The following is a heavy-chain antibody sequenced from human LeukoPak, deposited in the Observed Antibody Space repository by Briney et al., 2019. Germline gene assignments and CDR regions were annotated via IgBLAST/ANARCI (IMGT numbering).Heavy chain of an antibody. Sequence: GRSLRLSCAASGFTFSSYAMHWVRQAPGKGLEWVAVISYDGSNKYYADSVKGRFTISRDNSKNTLYLQMNSLRAEDTAVYYCARDMNWNDARYFDYWGQGTLVTVSS. CDR1: GFTFSSYA. V-gene: IGHV3-30-3*01. CDR2: ISYDGSNK. CDR3: ARDMNWNDARYFDY. J-gene: IGHJ4*02. D-gene: IGHD1-1*01.